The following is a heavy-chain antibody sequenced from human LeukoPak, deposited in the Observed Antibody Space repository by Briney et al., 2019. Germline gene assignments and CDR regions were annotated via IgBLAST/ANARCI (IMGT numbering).Heavy chain of an antibody. Sequence: SETLSLTCVVYGGSLSDYFWSWIRQSPGRGLEWIGEISHSGRTNYNPSLKSRVTMSVDTSKNQFSLKVNSVTAADTAVYYCASYRRMLYTLAFNNWGQGTLVTVSS. J-gene: IGHJ4*02. D-gene: IGHD2-8*01. V-gene: IGHV4-34*01. CDR1: GGSLSDYF. CDR3: ASYRRMLYTLAFNN. CDR2: ISHSGRT.